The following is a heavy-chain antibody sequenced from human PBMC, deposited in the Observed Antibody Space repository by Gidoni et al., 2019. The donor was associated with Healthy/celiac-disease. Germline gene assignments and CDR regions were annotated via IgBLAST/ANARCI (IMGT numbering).Heavy chain of an antibody. J-gene: IGHJ3*02. CDR3: ARIVRPSLGATRNDAFDI. V-gene: IGHV6-1*01. Sequence: QVQLQQSGPGLVKPSQTLSLTCAISGDSVSSNSAAWNWIRQSPSRGLEWLGRTYYRSKWYNDYAVSVKSRITINPDTSKNQFSLQLNSVTPEDTAVYYCARIVRPSLGATRNDAFDIWGQGTMVTVSS. CDR1: GDSVSSNSAA. D-gene: IGHD1-26*01. CDR2: TYYRSKWYN.